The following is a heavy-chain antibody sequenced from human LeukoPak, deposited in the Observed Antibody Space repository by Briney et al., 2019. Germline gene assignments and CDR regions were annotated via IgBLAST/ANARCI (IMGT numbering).Heavy chain of an antibody. Sequence: GGSLRLSCAASGFTFSSYAMSWVRQAPGKGLEGGSGISGGGGTTYYEDSVKGRFTISRDNSKNTLYLQMNTLRAEDTAVYYCSIRPSMTTVTTALDYWGQGTLVTVSS. CDR2: ISGGGGTT. J-gene: IGHJ4*02. V-gene: IGHV3-23*01. CDR3: SIRPSMTTVTTALDY. CDR1: GFTFSSYA. D-gene: IGHD4-11*01.